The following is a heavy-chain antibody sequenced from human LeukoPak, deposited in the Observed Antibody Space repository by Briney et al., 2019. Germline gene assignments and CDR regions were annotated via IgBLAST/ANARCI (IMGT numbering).Heavy chain of an antibody. CDR1: GGSISSYY. CDR2: IFSSGAP. CDR3: ARRVFGAAATGFGWFDP. V-gene: IGHV4-4*09. D-gene: IGHD6-13*01. J-gene: IGHJ5*02. Sequence: SETLSLTCTVSGGSISSYYWSWIRQPPGKGLEYIGYIFSSGAPNYNPPLKSRVTISLDTSKTLFSLKLRSVTAADTAVYYCARRVFGAAATGFGWFDPWGQGTLVTVSS.